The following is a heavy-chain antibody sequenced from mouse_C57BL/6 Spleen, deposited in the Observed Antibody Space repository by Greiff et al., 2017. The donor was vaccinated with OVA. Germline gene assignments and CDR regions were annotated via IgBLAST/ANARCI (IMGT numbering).Heavy chain of an antibody. V-gene: IGHV3-6*01. CDR3: AREDDCYHWYFDV. D-gene: IGHD2-3*01. CDR1: GYSITSGYY. Sequence: ESGPGLVKPSQSLSLTCSVTGYSITSGYYWNWIRQFPGNKLEWMGYISYDGSNKYNPTLKNRISITRDTSKNQFFLKLNSVTTEDTATYYCAREDDCYHWYFDVWGTGTTVTVSS. J-gene: IGHJ1*03. CDR2: ISYDGSN.